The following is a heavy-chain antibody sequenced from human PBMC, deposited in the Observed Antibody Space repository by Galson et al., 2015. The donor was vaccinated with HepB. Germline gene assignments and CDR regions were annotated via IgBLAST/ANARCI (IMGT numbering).Heavy chain of an antibody. CDR1: GFTVSSNY. CDR3: ARDSYDSSGYYAPFDY. D-gene: IGHD3-22*01. J-gene: IGHJ4*02. CDR2: IYSGGST. Sequence: SLRLSCAASGFTVSSNYMSWVRQAPGKGLEWVSVIYSGGSTYYADSVKGRFTISRDNSKNTLYLQMNSLRAEDTAVYYCARDSYDSSGYYAPFDYWGQGTLVTVSS. V-gene: IGHV3-66*01.